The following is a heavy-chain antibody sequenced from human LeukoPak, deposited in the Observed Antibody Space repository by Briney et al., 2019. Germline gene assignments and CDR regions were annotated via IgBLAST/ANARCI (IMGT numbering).Heavy chain of an antibody. V-gene: IGHV3-23*01. CDR2: ISARDNYI. CDR3: ARGYCTGNSCPIYYYGMDL. J-gene: IGHJ6*02. Sequence: GGSLRLSCAASGFTSSTYAMTWVRQAPGKGLEWVSAISARDNYIYYADSVKGRFTISRDNSNLYLQMDSLRAEDTALYYCARGYCTGNSCPIYYYGMDLWGQGTTVIVSS. D-gene: IGHD2-8*02. CDR1: GFTSSTYA.